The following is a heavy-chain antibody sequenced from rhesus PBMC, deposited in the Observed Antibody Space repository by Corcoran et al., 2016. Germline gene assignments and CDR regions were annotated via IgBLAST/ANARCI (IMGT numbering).Heavy chain of an antibody. D-gene: IGHD2-21*01. V-gene: IGHV1-198*02. J-gene: IGHJ4*01. Sequence: QVQLVQSGAEVKKPGASVKVSCKASGFTFGSYAISWVRQAPGQWLEWMGVIIPLVGITNYAEKFQGRVTITADTSTSTADMELSSLRSEDTAVYYCALECTGSGCYAAFDYWGQGVLVTVSS. CDR2: IIPLVGIT. CDR3: ALECTGSGCYAAFDY. CDR1: GFTFGSYA.